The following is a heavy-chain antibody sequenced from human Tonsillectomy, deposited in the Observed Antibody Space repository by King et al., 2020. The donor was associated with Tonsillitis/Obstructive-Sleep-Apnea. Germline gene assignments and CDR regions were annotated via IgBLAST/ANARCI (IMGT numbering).Heavy chain of an antibody. CDR2: INHSGST. D-gene: IGHD1-26*01. Sequence: VQLQQWGAGLLKPSETLSLTCAVYGGSFSGYYWSWIRQPPGKGLEWIGEINHSGSTNYNPSLKSRVTISVDTTKNRFSLKLSSVTAADTAAYYCARERYSGSYGFDYWGQGTLVTVSS. CDR3: ARERYSGSYGFDY. V-gene: IGHV4-34*01. CDR1: GGSFSGYY. J-gene: IGHJ4*02.